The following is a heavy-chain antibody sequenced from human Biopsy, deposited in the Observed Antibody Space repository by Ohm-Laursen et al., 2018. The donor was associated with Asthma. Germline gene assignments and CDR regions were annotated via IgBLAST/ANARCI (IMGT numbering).Heavy chain of an antibody. J-gene: IGHJ4*02. Sequence: SLRLSCTASGFTVSRDHMFWVRQAPGKGLEWVAVISYDGSITHYADSVKGRFTISRDNSKNTVYLDISSLRIEDTAVFYCGIVVAANPFQGDCWGQGTLVTVSS. CDR3: GIVVAANPFQGDC. CDR2: ISYDGSIT. CDR1: GFTVSRDH. V-gene: IGHV3-30*03. D-gene: IGHD2-15*01.